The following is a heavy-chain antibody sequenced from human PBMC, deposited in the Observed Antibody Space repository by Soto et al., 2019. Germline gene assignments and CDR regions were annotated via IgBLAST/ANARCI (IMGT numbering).Heavy chain of an antibody. CDR3: AKGGGVVVPAANDY. J-gene: IGHJ4*02. V-gene: IGHV3-30*18. D-gene: IGHD2-2*01. CDR1: GFTFSSYG. Sequence: GGSLRLSCAASGFTFSSYGMHWVRQAPGKGLEWVAVISYDGSNKYYADSVKGRFTISRDNSKNTLYLQMNSLRAEDTAVYYCAKGGGVVVPAANDYWGQGTLGTGS. CDR2: ISYDGSNK.